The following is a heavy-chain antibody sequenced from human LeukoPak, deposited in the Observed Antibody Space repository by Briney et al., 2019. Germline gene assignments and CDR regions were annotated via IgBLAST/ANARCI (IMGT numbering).Heavy chain of an antibody. Sequence: GGSLRLSCAASGFTFSHYAMTWVRQAPGKGLEWVSTVSGSGTNTLLAGFVQGRFTISRDNSKNTLYLQMNSLRAEDTAVYYCAKDAVIQLWLRYFDYWGQGTLVTVSS. D-gene: IGHD5-18*01. CDR3: AKDAVIQLWLRYFDY. CDR1: GFTFSHYA. J-gene: IGHJ4*02. V-gene: IGHV3-23*01. CDR2: VSGSGTNT.